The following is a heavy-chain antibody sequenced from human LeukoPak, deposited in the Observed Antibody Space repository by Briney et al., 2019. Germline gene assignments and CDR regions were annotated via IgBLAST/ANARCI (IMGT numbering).Heavy chain of an antibody. Sequence: SETLSLTCTVSGGSINGFYWSWIRQPAGKGLEWIGRIYTSGSTNYNPSLKSRVAMSVNTSKNEFSLNLTSVTAADTAMYYCARANSRSRQFDYWGQGTLVTVSS. J-gene: IGHJ4*02. CDR1: GGSINGFY. CDR3: ARANSRSRQFDY. V-gene: IGHV4-4*07. CDR2: IYTSGST. D-gene: IGHD2/OR15-2a*01.